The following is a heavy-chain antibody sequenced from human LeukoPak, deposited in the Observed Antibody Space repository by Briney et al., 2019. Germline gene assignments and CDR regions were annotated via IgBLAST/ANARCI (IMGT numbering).Heavy chain of an antibody. CDR2: ISSSSSYI. Sequence: GGSLRLSCAASGFTFSSYSMNWVRQAPGKGLEWVSSISSSSSYIYYADSVKGRFTISRDNAKNSLYLQMNSLRAEDTAVYYCARVPPHYYDSSGYYYDGNYWGQGTLVTVSS. CDR3: ARVPPHYYDSSGYYYDGNY. CDR1: GFTFSSYS. V-gene: IGHV3-21*01. J-gene: IGHJ4*02. D-gene: IGHD3-22*01.